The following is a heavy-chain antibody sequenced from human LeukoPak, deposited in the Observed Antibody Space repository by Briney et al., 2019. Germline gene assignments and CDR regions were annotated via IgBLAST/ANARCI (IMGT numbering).Heavy chain of an antibody. CDR2: INHDGRHT. CDR1: GFNFNNNW. CDR3: AKYSSRAFDC. V-gene: IGHV3-7*01. D-gene: IGHD2-15*01. J-gene: IGHJ4*02. Sequence: GGSLRLSCVASGFNFNNNWMAWVRQAPGKGPELVAHINHDGRHTGYVDSVKGRFTISRDNAKSSLYLQLNSLRAEDTAMYYCAKYSSRAFDCWGQGSLITVSS.